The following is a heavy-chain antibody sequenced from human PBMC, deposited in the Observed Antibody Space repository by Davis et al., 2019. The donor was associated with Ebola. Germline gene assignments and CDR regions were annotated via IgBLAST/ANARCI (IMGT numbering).Heavy chain of an antibody. Sequence: GESLKISCAASGFTFSSYRMHWVRQVPGKGLVWVSRINTDGSDRNYADSVKGRFTISRDNSKNTLYLQMNGLRVEDTAIYYCAKDTSNIWFDIWGQGTNVTVSS. CDR1: GFTFSSYR. J-gene: IGHJ3*02. V-gene: IGHV3-74*01. CDR3: AKDTSNIWFDI. D-gene: IGHD1-26*01. CDR2: INTDGSDR.